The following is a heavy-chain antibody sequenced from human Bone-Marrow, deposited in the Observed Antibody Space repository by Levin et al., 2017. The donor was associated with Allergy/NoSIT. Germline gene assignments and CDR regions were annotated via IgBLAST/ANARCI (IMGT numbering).Heavy chain of an antibody. CDR1: GGSISRGDFY. CDR3: ARETWGRGEAPSSSGYYVWFDP. J-gene: IGHJ5*02. V-gene: IGHV4-61*02. D-gene: IGHD6-19*01. Sequence: PSETLSLTCTVSGGSISRGDFYWSWIRQPAGKGLEWIGRIYTSGSTNYNPSLKSRVTISAAASKNQISLKLTSVTAADTAVYYCARETWGRGEAPSSSGYYVWFDPRGQGTLVTVSS. CDR2: IYTSGST.